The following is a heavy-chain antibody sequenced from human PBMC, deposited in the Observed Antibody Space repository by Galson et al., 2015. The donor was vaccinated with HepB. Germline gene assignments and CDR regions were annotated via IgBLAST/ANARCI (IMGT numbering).Heavy chain of an antibody. Sequence: SLRLSCAASGFTFSSYGMHWVRQAPGKGLEWVAVISYDGNNKYYADSVKGRFTISRDNSKNTLYLQMDSLRAEDTAVYYCAKDRSIGIAVAGTLGYWGQGTLVTVSS. D-gene: IGHD6-19*01. CDR1: GFTFSSYG. V-gene: IGHV3-30*18. J-gene: IGHJ4*02. CDR2: ISYDGNNK. CDR3: AKDRSIGIAVAGTLGY.